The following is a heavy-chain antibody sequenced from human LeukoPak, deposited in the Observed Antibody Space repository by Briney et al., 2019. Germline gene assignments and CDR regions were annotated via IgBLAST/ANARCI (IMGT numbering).Heavy chain of an antibody. Sequence: ASVKVSCKASGYTFTGYYMHWVRQAPGQGLEWMGWISAYNGNTNYAQKLQGRVTMTTDTSTSTAYMELRSLRSDDTAVYYCAGVYCTNGVCYTPTDYWGQGTLVTVSS. D-gene: IGHD2-8*01. V-gene: IGHV1-18*04. CDR2: ISAYNGNT. CDR3: AGVYCTNGVCYTPTDY. J-gene: IGHJ4*02. CDR1: GYTFTGYY.